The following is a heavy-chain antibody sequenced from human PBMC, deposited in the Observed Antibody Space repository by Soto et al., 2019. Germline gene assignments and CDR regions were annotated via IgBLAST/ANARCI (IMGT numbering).Heavy chain of an antibody. Sequence: HPGGSLRLSCAATGFMFSSYWMTWVRQAPGKGLEWVANINQNGSERYYVDSVEGRFTISRDNAKNSVFLQMNNLRVEDTAMYYCATDILDFWGQGTLVTVSS. D-gene: IGHD3-9*01. J-gene: IGHJ4*02. CDR3: ATDILDF. V-gene: IGHV3-7*05. CDR1: GFMFSSYW. CDR2: INQNGSER.